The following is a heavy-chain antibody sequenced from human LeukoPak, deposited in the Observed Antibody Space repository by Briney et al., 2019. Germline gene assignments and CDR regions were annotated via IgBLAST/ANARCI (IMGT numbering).Heavy chain of an antibody. V-gene: IGHV3-43*02. CDR1: GVTFDDYA. D-gene: IGHD3-22*01. CDR2: ISGDVGST. J-gene: IGHJ4*02. Sequence: GGSLRLSCAASGVTFDDYAMHWVRQAPGKGLECISHISGDVGSTYYADSVKGRFTISRDNSKNSLYLQMNSLRTEDTALYYCAKVLGYYDSSGYYQEGGFDYWGQGTLVTVSS. CDR3: AKVLGYYDSSGYYQEGGFDY.